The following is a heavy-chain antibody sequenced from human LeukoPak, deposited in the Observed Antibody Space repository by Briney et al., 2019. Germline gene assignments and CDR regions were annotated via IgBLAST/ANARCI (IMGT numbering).Heavy chain of an antibody. CDR1: GFTFSNYA. CDR3: AKVLSFRSLDWVLYVDH. V-gene: IGHV3-23*01. J-gene: IGHJ4*02. D-gene: IGHD3-9*01. CDR2: LSGGSDTT. Sequence: GGSLRLSCAASGFTFSNYAMSWVRQAPGKGLEWVSSLSGGSDTTYYADSVKGRFTISRDNSKNTLYLQMNSLRVEDTAVYYCAKVLSFRSLDWVLYVDHWGQGTLVTVSS.